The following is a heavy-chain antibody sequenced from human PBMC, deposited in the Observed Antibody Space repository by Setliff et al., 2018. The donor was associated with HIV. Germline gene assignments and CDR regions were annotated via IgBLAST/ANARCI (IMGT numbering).Heavy chain of an antibody. CDR3: ARHGQYGSGSYYNRPFDY. CDR2: IYPGDSDT. J-gene: IGHJ4*02. Sequence: PGASLKISCKGSGYSFTSYWIAWLRQMPGKGLECVGIIYPGDSDTRNSPSFQGQVTISADKSLSTAYLQWSSLKASDTAMYYCARHGQYGSGSYYNRPFDYWGQGTLVTVSS. CDR1: GYSFTSYW. D-gene: IGHD3-10*01. V-gene: IGHV5-51*01.